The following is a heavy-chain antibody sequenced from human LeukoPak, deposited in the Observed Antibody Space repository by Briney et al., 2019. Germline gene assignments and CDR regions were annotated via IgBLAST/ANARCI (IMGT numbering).Heavy chain of an antibody. CDR1: GFTFSNAW. CDR3: AKDRMITFGGVVDI. D-gene: IGHD3-16*01. J-gene: IGHJ3*02. CDR2: ISGSGGST. Sequence: GGSLRLSCAASGFTFSNAWMSWVRQAPGEGLEWVSAISGSGGSTYYADSVKGRFTISRDNSKNTLYLQMNSLRAEDTAVYYCAKDRMITFGGVVDIWGQGTMVTVSS. V-gene: IGHV3-23*01.